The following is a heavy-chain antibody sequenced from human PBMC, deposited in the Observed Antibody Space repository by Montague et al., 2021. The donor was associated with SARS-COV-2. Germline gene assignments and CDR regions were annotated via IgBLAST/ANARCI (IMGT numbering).Heavy chain of an antibody. CDR1: GGSISSYY. Sequence: SETLSLTCTVSGGSISSYYWSWIRQPPGRGLEWIGYMYYSGSTNCNPSLKSRVTLSVDTSKNQFSLKLSSVTAADTAVYYCARDFDYWGQGTLVTVSS. CDR2: MYYSGST. J-gene: IGHJ4*02. V-gene: IGHV4-59*13. CDR3: ARDFDY.